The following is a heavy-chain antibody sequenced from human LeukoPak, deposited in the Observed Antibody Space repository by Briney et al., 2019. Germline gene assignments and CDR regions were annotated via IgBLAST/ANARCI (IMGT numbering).Heavy chain of an antibody. J-gene: IGHJ4*02. Sequence: ASVKVSRKASGGTFSSYGISWVRQAPGQGLEWMGTIIPIFATANYAQKFQGRVTITTDESTSTAYMELSSLRSEDTAVYYCAKTITYYYDNSAYPSFDYWGQGTLVTVSS. CDR1: GGTFSSYG. V-gene: IGHV1-69*05. CDR2: IIPIFATA. CDR3: AKTITYYYDNSAYPSFDY. D-gene: IGHD3-22*01.